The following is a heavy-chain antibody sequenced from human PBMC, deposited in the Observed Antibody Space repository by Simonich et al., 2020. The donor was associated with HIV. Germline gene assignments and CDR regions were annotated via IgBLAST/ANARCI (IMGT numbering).Heavy chain of an antibody. CDR1: GGSFSGYY. V-gene: IGHV4-34*01. Sequence: QVHLQQWGAGLLKPSETLSLTCAVYGGSFSGYYWNWIRQPPGKGLEWIGEIDHSESTNYNPSLKGRVTISVDTSKNQFSLKLSSVTAADTAVYYCARRSGYDLDYWGQGTLVTVSS. CDR2: IDHSEST. J-gene: IGHJ4*02. CDR3: ARRSGYDLDY. D-gene: IGHD5-12*01.